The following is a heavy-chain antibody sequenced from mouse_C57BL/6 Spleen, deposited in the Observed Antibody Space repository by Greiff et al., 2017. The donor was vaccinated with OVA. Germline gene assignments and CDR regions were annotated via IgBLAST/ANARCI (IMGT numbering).Heavy chain of an antibody. V-gene: IGHV5-17*01. CDR3: ARLWDENFDV. Sequence: EVHLVESGGGLVKPGGSLKLSCAASGFTFSDYGMHWVRQAPEKGLEWVAYISSGSSTIYYADTVKGRFTISRDNAKNTLFLQMTSLRSEDTAMYYCARLWDENFDVWGTGTTVTVSS. D-gene: IGHD4-1*01. CDR2: ISSGSSTI. CDR1: GFTFSDYG. J-gene: IGHJ1*03.